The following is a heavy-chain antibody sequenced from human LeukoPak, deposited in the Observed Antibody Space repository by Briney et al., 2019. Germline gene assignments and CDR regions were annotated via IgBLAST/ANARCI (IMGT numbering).Heavy chain of an antibody. V-gene: IGHV4-38-2*02. CDR2: TYHSGST. CDR3: AREQLERPGWFDP. J-gene: IGHJ5*02. CDR1: GYSISSGYY. D-gene: IGHD1-1*01. Sequence: PSESLSLTCTVSGYSISSGYYWGWIRQPPGKGLEGIGSTYHSGSTYSNPSLKSRVTISVATSKNPSSLKLSSVTAADTAVYYCAREQLERPGWFDPWGQGTLVTVSS.